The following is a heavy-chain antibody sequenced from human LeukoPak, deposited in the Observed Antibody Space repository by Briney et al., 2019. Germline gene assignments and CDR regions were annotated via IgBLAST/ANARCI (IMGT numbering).Heavy chain of an antibody. V-gene: IGHV1-8*01. D-gene: IGHD3-22*01. CDR3: ALDFTMIERGGS. Sequence: ASVKVSCKASGYTFTSYDINWVRQATGQGLEWMGWMNPNSGNTGYAQKFQGRVTMTRNTSISTAYMELSSLRSDDTAVYYCALDFTMIERGGSWGQGTLVTVSS. J-gene: IGHJ4*02. CDR2: MNPNSGNT. CDR1: GYTFTSYD.